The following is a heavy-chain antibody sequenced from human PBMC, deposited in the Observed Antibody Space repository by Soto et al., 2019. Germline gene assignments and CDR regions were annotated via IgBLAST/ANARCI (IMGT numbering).Heavy chain of an antibody. Sequence: GASVKVSCKASGYTFTSYGISWVRQAPGQGLEWMGWISAYNGNTNYAQKLQGRVTMTTDTSTSTAYMELRSLRSDDTAVYCCARGVSIAVADGWFDPWGQGTLVTVSS. CDR3: ARGVSIAVADGWFDP. D-gene: IGHD6-19*01. CDR1: GYTFTSYG. CDR2: ISAYNGNT. V-gene: IGHV1-18*01. J-gene: IGHJ5*02.